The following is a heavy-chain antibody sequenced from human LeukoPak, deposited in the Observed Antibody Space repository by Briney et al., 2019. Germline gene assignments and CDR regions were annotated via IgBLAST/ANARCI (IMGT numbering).Heavy chain of an antibody. CDR3: TRDLTTFDY. J-gene: IGHJ4*02. CDR1: GFTFGDYA. Sequence: QSGGSLRLSCTASGFTFGDYAMSWVRQAPGKGLEWVGFIRSKAYGGTTEYAASVNGRFTISRDDSKSIAYLQMNSLKTEDTAVYYCTRDLTTFDYWGQGTLVTVSS. D-gene: IGHD3-9*01. V-gene: IGHV3-49*04. CDR2: IRSKAYGGTT.